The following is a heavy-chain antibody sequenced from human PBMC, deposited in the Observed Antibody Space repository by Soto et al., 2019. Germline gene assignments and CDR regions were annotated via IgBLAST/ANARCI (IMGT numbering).Heavy chain of an antibody. CDR1: GASISSGGYS. V-gene: IGHV4-30-2*06. CDR2: IYDRGTT. D-gene: IGHD3-10*01. Sequence: PSATLSLTYSVSGASISSGGYSWNWIRQSPGKGLEWIGFIYDRGTTHYNPSLESRVTISVDGSKNQFSLNLTSVTAADTAVYYCARGAQLLFDWFDPWGQGSLVTV. J-gene: IGHJ5*02. CDR3: ARGAQLLFDWFDP.